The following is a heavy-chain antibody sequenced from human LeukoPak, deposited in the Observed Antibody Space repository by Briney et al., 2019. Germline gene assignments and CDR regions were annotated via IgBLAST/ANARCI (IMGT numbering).Heavy chain of an antibody. CDR1: GGSISSYY. J-gene: IGHJ4*02. Sequence: LSLTCTVSGGSISSYYWSWVRQAPGKGLEWVTLVSSDGGIKYYADSVKGRFSVSRDISKNTLYLQMNSLRVDDTAVYYCARDSETTPIHVLGYWGQGTLVTVSS. V-gene: IGHV3-30-3*01. CDR2: VSSDGGIK. D-gene: IGHD2-15*01. CDR3: ARDSETTPIHVLGY.